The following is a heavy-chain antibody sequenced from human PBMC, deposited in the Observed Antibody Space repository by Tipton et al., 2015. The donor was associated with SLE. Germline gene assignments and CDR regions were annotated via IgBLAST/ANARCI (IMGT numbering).Heavy chain of an antibody. V-gene: IGHV4-59*01. D-gene: IGHD2-15*01. Sequence: QLVQSGPEVKPSETLSLTCTVSGGSMSTYYWSWIRLPPGKGLEWIGYIYYSGGTSYNPPLNSRVTISVDTSRNQFSLKLTSVTAADSAVYYCARYSLTNWHLDLWGRGTLVTVSS. CDR1: GGSMSTYY. J-gene: IGHJ2*01. CDR2: IYYSGGT. CDR3: ARYSLTNWHLDL.